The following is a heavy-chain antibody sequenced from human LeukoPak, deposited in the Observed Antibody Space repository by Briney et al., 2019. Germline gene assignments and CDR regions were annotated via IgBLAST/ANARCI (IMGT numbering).Heavy chain of an antibody. CDR2: IYYSGST. J-gene: IGHJ4*02. Sequence: SVTLSLTCTVSGYSISSGYYWGWIRQPPGKGLEWIGNIYYSGSTYYNPSLKSRVTISVDTSKNQFSLTLSSVTAADTAVYYCARDRDGYNYHFDYWGQGALVTVSS. CDR1: GYSISSGYY. D-gene: IGHD5-24*01. CDR3: ARDRDGYNYHFDY. V-gene: IGHV4-38-2*02.